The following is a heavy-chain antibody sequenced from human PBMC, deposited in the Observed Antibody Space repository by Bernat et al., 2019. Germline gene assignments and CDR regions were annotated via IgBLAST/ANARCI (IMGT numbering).Heavy chain of an antibody. V-gene: IGHV3-30*18. CDR2: ISYDGSNK. J-gene: IGHJ4*02. Sequence: QVQLVESGGGVVQPGRSLRLSCAASGFTFSSYGMHWVRQAPGKGLEWVAVISYDGSNKYYADSVKGRFTISRDNSKNTLYLQMNSLRAEDTAVYYCAKDGPYCSSTSCSPDYWGQGNLVTVSS. CDR1: GFTFSSYG. CDR3: AKDGPYCSSTSCSPDY. D-gene: IGHD2-2*01.